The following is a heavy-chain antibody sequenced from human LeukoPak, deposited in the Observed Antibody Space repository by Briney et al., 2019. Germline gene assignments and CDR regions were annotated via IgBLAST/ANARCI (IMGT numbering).Heavy chain of an antibody. Sequence: PSETLSLTCTVSGGSISSYYWSWIRQPPGKGLEWIGYIYYSGSTNYNPSLKSRVTISVDTSKDQFSLKLSSVTAADTAVYYCARMYYYDSSGYPTQDAFDIWGQGTMVTVSS. J-gene: IGHJ3*02. CDR1: GGSISSYY. D-gene: IGHD3-22*01. V-gene: IGHV4-59*01. CDR2: IYYSGST. CDR3: ARMYYYDSSGYPTQDAFDI.